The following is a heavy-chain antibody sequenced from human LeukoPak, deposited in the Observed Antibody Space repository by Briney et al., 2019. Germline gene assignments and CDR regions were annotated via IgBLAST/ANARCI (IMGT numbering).Heavy chain of an antibody. CDR1: GGSFSGYY. CDR3: ARGEDCSSTSCPRAHNWFDP. Sequence: SETLSLTCAVSGGSFSGYYWSWIRQPPGKGLEWIGEINHSGSTNYNPSLKSRVTISVDTSKNQFSLKLSSVTAADTAVYYCARGEDCSSTSCPRAHNWFDPWGQGTLVTVSS. V-gene: IGHV4-34*01. J-gene: IGHJ5*02. CDR2: INHSGST. D-gene: IGHD2-2*01.